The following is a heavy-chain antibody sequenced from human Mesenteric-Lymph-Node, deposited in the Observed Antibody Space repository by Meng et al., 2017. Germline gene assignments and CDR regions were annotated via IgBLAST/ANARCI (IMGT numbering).Heavy chain of an antibody. CDR1: GGSIDDRGYF. CDR2: IYYNGAT. Sequence: SETLSLTCTVSGGSIDDRGYFWGWIRQPPGKGLEWIGSIYYNGATYYSPSLKSRVTMSIDTSKNQFSLHVSSVTAADTAVFYCARAGGYPNWFGPWGQGSPVTVSS. V-gene: IGHV4-39*07. CDR3: ARAGGYPNWFGP. J-gene: IGHJ5*02. D-gene: IGHD3-16*01.